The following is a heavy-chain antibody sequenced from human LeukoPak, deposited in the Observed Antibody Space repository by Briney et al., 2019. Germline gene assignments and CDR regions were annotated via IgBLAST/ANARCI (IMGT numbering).Heavy chain of an antibody. CDR2: ISGSGGST. J-gene: IGHJ4*02. CDR3: AKIPSYGSASYFDY. Sequence: GGSLRLSCAASGSTFSSYAMSWVRQAPGKGLEWVSAISGSGGSTYYADSVEGRFTISRDNSKNTLYLQMNSLRAEDTAVYYCAKIPSYGSASYFDYWGQGTLVTVSS. CDR1: GSTFSSYA. V-gene: IGHV3-23*01. D-gene: IGHD3-10*01.